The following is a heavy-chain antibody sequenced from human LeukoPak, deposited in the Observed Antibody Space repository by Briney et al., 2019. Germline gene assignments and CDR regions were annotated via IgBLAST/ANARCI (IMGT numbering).Heavy chain of an antibody. Sequence: PSETLSLTCTVSGGSISSSNYYWGWIRQPPGKGLEWIGSIYYSGSTYNNPSLKSRVTMSLDTSKNQFSLRLSSVTAADTAVYYCARRNRYDSSGLDYWGQGTLVTVSS. J-gene: IGHJ4*02. D-gene: IGHD3-22*01. V-gene: IGHV4-39*01. CDR1: GGSISSSNYY. CDR2: IYYSGST. CDR3: ARRNRYDSSGLDY.